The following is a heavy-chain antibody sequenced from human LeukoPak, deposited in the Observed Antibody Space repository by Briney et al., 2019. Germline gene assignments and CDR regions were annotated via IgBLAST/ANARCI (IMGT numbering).Heavy chain of an antibody. CDR1: GGSISSGGYS. CDR3: ARGAMVAATRSFYYGMDI. Sequence: SETLSLTCAVSGGSISSGGYSWSWIRQPPGKGLEWIGYFFYSGSTYYNPSLKSRVTISVDTSKNQFSLKLSSVTAADTAVYYCARGAMVAATRSFYYGMDIWGQGTTVTVSS. D-gene: IGHD2-15*01. V-gene: IGHV4-30-2*05. CDR2: FFYSGST. J-gene: IGHJ6*02.